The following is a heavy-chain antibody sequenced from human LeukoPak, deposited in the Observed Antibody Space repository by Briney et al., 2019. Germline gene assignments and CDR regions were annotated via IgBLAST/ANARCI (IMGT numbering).Heavy chain of an antibody. J-gene: IGHJ6*02. CDR2: ISGSGGST. CDR3: ADGYYYGMDV. V-gene: IGHV3-23*01. Sequence: GGSLRLSCAASGFTFSSYAMSWVRQAPGTGLEWVSAISGSGGSTYYADSMKGRFTISRDNSKNTLYLQMNSLRAEDTAVYYCADGYYYGMDVWGQGTTVTVSS. CDR1: GFTFSSYA.